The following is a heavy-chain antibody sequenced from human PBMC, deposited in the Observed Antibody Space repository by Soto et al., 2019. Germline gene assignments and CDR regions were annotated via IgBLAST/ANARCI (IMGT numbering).Heavy chain of an antibody. CDR1: GCSISRGGYY. CDR2: IYYSGST. V-gene: IGHV4-31*03. J-gene: IGHJ5*02. Sequence: QVQLQESGPGPVKPSQTLSLPCPFSGCSISRGGYYWTWIRQHPGKGLEWIGYIYYSGSTYYNPSLKSRVTISVDTSKNQFSLKLSSVTAADTAVYYCARSVFPWGQGTLVTVSS. CDR3: ARSVFP.